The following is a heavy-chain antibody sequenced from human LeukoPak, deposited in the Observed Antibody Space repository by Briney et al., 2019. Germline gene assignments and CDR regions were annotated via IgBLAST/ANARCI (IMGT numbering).Heavy chain of an antibody. CDR3: ARQDTVDTASDY. J-gene: IGHJ4*02. D-gene: IGHD5-18*01. Sequence: GGSLRLSCAASGFTFSNYAMSWVRQAPGKGLEWVSAISGSDGSTNYADSVKGRFTISRDNAKNSLYLQMNSLRAEDTAVYYCARQDTVDTASDYWGQGTLVTVSS. CDR2: ISGSDGST. CDR1: GFTFSNYA. V-gene: IGHV3-23*01.